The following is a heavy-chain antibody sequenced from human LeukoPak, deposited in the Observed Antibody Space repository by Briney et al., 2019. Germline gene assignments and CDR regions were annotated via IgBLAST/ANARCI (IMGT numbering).Heavy chain of an antibody. D-gene: IGHD3-3*01. CDR1: GYTFTGYY. CDR2: INPNSGGT. Sequence: ASVKVSCKASGYTFTGYYMHWVRQAPGQGLEWMGWINPNSGGTNYAQKFQGRVTMTRDTSISTAYMELSRLRSDDTAVYYCAIWGGTSFGVVTSDAFDIWGQGTMVTVSS. CDR3: AIWGGTSFGVVTSDAFDI. V-gene: IGHV1-2*02. J-gene: IGHJ3*02.